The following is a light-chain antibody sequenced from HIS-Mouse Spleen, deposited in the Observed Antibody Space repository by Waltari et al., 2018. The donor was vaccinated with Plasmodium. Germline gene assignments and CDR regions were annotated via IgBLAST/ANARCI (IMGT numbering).Light chain of an antibody. CDR1: SSDVGGYDY. V-gene: IGLV2-11*01. CDR2: DVS. CDR3: CSYAGSYTWV. Sequence: QSALTQPRSVSGSPGQSVTISCTGTSSDVGGYDYVSCYQQHPGKAPKLMIYDVSKRPSGFPDRFSGSKSGNTASLTISGLQAEDEADYYCCSYAGSYTWVFGGGTKLTVL. J-gene: IGLJ3*02.